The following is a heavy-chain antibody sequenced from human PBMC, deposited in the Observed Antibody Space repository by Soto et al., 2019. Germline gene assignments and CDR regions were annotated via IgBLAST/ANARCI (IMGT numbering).Heavy chain of an antibody. J-gene: IGHJ4*02. D-gene: IGHD6-25*01. V-gene: IGHV3-7*01. Sequence: GGSVRLSCGLSAFIFSSHWMTCARPDTGKGLEWVANIKPGGSDKHNVDSVKGRFTISRDNARHSLYLKMSSLSAGDTGVYYCARLYGSVSTFDYWGQGTMVTVSS. CDR3: ARLYGSVSTFDY. CDR2: IKPGGSDK. CDR1: AFIFSSHW.